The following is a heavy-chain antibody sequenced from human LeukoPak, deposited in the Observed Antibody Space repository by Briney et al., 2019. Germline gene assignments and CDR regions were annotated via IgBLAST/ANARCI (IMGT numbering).Heavy chain of an antibody. V-gene: IGHV4-39*07. CDR1: GGSISSSAYH. J-gene: IGHJ6*03. Sequence: SETLSLTCTVSGGSISSSAYHWGWIRQPPGKGLEWIGSIHSSGSTYYNPSLKSRVTISVDTSKNQFSLKLNSVTAADTAVYYCARGLYSSSWPHYYYYYYYMDVWGKGTTVTVSS. CDR2: IHSSGST. CDR3: ARGLYSSSWPHYYYYYYYMDV. D-gene: IGHD6-13*01.